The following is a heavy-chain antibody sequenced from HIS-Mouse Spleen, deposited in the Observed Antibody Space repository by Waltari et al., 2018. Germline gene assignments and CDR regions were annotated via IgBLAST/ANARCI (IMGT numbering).Heavy chain of an antibody. CDR1: GFTFSSYG. J-gene: IGHJ4*02. D-gene: IGHD1-26*01. CDR3: AKVNSGSYYFDY. V-gene: IGHV3-30*18. CDR2: ISYDGSNK. Sequence: QLQLVESGGGVVQPGRSLRLSCAASGFTFSSYGMHWVRQAPGKGLEWVAVISYDGSNKYYADSVKGRFTISRDNSKNTLYLQMNSLRAEDTAVYYCAKVNSGSYYFDYWGQGTLVTVSS.